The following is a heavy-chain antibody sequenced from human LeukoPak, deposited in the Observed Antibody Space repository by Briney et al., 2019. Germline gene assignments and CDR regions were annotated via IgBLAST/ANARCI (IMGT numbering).Heavy chain of an antibody. Sequence: PSETLPHPCTLSGVSISSYQWSWTRQPPGKGLEWIGYIYYSGSTNYNPSLKSRVTISVDTSKNQFSLKLSSVTAADTAVYYCARDPGPEDPDIWFDLWGQGTLVTVSS. CDR3: ARDPGPEDPDIWFDL. CDR2: IYYSGST. D-gene: IGHD1-14*01. CDR1: GVSISSYQ. V-gene: IGHV4-59*01. J-gene: IGHJ5*02.